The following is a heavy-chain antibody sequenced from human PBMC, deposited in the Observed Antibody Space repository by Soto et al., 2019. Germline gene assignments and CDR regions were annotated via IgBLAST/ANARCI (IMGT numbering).Heavy chain of an antibody. CDR3: AKDAVSYNGKWDWFDS. CDR2: IGGSNTDR. Sequence: DVQLLQSGGGLVQPGGSLTLSCAASRFIFSDYAMNWVRQAPGKGLEWVSSIGGSNTDRYYADSVKGRFIISRDNAKNTMYVQMNSLRDDDTALYYCAKDAVSYNGKWDWFDSWGQGTLVTVSS. J-gene: IGHJ5*01. V-gene: IGHV3-23*01. CDR1: RFIFSDYA. D-gene: IGHD1-26*01.